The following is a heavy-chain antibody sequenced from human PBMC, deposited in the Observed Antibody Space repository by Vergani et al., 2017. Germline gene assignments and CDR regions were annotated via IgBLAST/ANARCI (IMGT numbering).Heavy chain of an antibody. Sequence: QVQLEQSGAEVKKPGSSVKVSCKASGGTFSSYAISWVRQAPGQGLEWMGGIIPIFGTANYAQKFQGRVTITADESTSTAYMELSSLRSEDTAVYYCASSPRGGVIGYYYGMDVWGQGTTVTVSS. D-gene: IGHD3-10*01. CDR1: GGTFSSYA. CDR2: IIPIFGTA. CDR3: ASSPRGGVIGYYYGMDV. J-gene: IGHJ6*02. V-gene: IGHV1-69*12.